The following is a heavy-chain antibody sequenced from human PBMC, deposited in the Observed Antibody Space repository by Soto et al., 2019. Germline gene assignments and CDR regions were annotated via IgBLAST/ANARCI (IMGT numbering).Heavy chain of an antibody. D-gene: IGHD2-21*01. CDR3: AGLDGDYYYYFDY. Sequence: ASVKVSCKASGYTFTGYYMHWVRQAPGQGLEWMGWISAYSGGTNYAQKLQGRVTMTTDTSTSTAYMELRSLRSDDTAVYYCAGLDGDYYYYFDYWGQGTLVTVSS. CDR1: GYTFTGYY. CDR2: ISAYSGGT. J-gene: IGHJ4*02. V-gene: IGHV1-18*04.